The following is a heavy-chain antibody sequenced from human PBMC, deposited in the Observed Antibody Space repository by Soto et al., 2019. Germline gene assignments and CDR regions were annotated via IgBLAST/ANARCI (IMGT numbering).Heavy chain of an antibody. CDR1: GGSISSSSYY. CDR2: IYYSGST. Sequence: SETLSLTCTVSGGSISSSSYYWGWIRQPPGKGLEWIGSIYYSGSTYYNPSLKSRVTISVDTSKNQFSLKLSSVTAADTAVYYCARPMRYCGNLYYFDYWGPGTLVTV. CDR3: ARPMRYCGNLYYFDY. D-gene: IGHD2-21*02. V-gene: IGHV4-39*01. J-gene: IGHJ4*02.